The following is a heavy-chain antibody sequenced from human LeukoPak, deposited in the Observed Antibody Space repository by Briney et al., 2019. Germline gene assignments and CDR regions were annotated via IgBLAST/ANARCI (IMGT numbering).Heavy chain of an antibody. D-gene: IGHD2-2*01. CDR1: GGSISSSSYY. CDR3: ARRPDCSSTSCYLQYYYMDV. J-gene: IGHJ6*03. V-gene: IGHV4-39*01. CDR2: IYYSGST. Sequence: SETLSLTCTVSGGSISSSSYYWGWIRQPPGKGLEWIGSIYYSGSTYYNPSLKSRVTISVDTSKNQFSLKLSSVTAADTAVYYCARRPDCSSTSCYLQYYYMDVWGKGTTVTVSS.